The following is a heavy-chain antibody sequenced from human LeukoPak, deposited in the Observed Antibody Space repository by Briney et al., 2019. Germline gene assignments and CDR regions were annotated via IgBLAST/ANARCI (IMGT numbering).Heavy chain of an antibody. D-gene: IGHD1/OR15-1a*01. CDR1: GFTFSSNG. CDR2: ISHDGSNQ. V-gene: IGHV3-30*18. Sequence: GGSLRLSCAASGFTFSSNGMHWVRQAPGKGLEWVAVISHDGSNQYYGDSVKGRFTISRDNSKNTLYLQMDSLKTEDTAVYYCAKGEHYTDSMVDYWARGPLVTVSS. CDR3: AKGEHYTDSMVDY. J-gene: IGHJ4*02.